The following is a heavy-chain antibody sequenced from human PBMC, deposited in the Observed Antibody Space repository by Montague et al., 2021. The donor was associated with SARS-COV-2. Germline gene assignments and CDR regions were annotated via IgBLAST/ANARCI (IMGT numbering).Heavy chain of an antibody. CDR3: ASLCMGRGVCPGVGAFDI. CDR1: GGSISSSSYY. D-gene: IGHD3-10*01. J-gene: IGHJ3*02. V-gene: IGHV4-39*01. Sequence: SETLSLTCTVSGGSISSSSYYWGWIRQPPGKGLEWIGNIFYSGITYYNPSLKSRVTISVDTSKNQFSLKLNSVTAADTAVYYCASLCMGRGVCPGVGAFDIWGQGTMVTVSS. CDR2: IFYSGIT.